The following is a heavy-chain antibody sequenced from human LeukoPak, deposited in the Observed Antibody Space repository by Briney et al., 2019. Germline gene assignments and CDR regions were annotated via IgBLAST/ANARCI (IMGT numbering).Heavy chain of an antibody. D-gene: IGHD3-22*01. CDR3: ARDSMIVGWYFQH. CDR2: ISSGGST. CDR1: GFTPSSNY. V-gene: IGHV3-66*01. Sequence: PGGSLRLSCAPSGFTPSSNYMSWVRQAPGKGLGWVSVISSGGSTNYADSVKGRFTISRDNSKNTLNLQMNSLRAEDTAVYYCARDSMIVGWYFQHWGQGTLVTVSS. J-gene: IGHJ1*01.